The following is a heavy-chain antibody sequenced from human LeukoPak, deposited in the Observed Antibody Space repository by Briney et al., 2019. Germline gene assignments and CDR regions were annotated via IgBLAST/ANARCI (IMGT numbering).Heavy chain of an antibody. CDR2: ISAGGGST. J-gene: IGHJ4*02. CDR3: ATIRGQYCSGGSCYGPDY. Sequence: PGRSLRLSCAASGFTFSSYAMSWVRRAPGKGLEWVSGISAGGGSTYYADSVKGRFTISRDSSKNILYLQMNSLRAEDTAVYYCATIRGQYCSGGSCYGPDYWGQGTLVTVSS. V-gene: IGHV3-23*01. D-gene: IGHD2-15*01. CDR1: GFTFSSYA.